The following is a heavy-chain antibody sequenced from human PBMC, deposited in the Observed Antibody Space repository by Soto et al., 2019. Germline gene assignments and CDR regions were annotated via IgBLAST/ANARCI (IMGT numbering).Heavy chain of an antibody. CDR3: GRLYGYCASTGCHGYYGMDV. D-gene: IGHD2-2*03. V-gene: IGHV4-39*01. CDR1: GGSVNSNSYS. Sequence: SETLSLTCTVSGGSVNSNSYSWGWIRQSPGKGLEWIGTIYSSETTHYNPSLRSRVTISVDTSMNEFSLSLRSVTAADTAVYYCGRLYGYCASTGCHGYYGMDVWDQGTTVT. CDR2: IYSSETT. J-gene: IGHJ6*02.